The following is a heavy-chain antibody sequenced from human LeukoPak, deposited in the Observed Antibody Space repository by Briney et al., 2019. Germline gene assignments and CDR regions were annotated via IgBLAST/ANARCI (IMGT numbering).Heavy chain of an antibody. Sequence: GGSLRLSCSASGFTFSSYAMHWVRQAPGQGLEYVSAISSNGGGTYYADSVKGRFTISRDNSKNTLYLQMSSLRAEDTAVYYCVPDYYDSSGYYYSYTYWGQGTLVTVSS. CDR1: GFTFSSYA. CDR3: VPDYYDSSGYYYSYTY. D-gene: IGHD3-22*01. J-gene: IGHJ4*02. V-gene: IGHV3-64D*06. CDR2: ISSNGGGT.